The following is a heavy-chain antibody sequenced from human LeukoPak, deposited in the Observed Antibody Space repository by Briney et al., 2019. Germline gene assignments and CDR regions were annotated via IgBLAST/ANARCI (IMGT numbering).Heavy chain of an antibody. CDR3: AKGVWQLAPFDC. CDR2: ISYDGSNK. V-gene: IGHV3-30*04. D-gene: IGHD6-6*01. J-gene: IGHJ4*02. Sequence: GGSLRLSCAASGFTFSSYAIHWVRQAPGKGLEWVALISYDGSNKYYADSVKGRFTISRDNSKNTLYLQMNSLSSEDTAVYYCAKGVWQLAPFDCWGQGTLVTVSS. CDR1: GFTFSSYA.